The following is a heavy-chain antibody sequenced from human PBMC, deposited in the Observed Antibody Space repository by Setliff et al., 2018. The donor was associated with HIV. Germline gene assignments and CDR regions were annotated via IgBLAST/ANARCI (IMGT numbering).Heavy chain of an antibody. CDR3: ARGRDYTGSWFRPFYLDF. J-gene: IGHJ4*01. CDR2: INHSGST. V-gene: IGHV4-34*01. CDR1: GGSFSAFH. Sequence: SETLSLTCAVYGGSFSAFHWSWIRQTPGKGLEWLGEINHSGSTAYNLALESRVSMSIDTSKNQFSLKLTSVTAADTAIYYCARGRDYTGSWFRPFYLDFWGHGNLVTVSS. D-gene: IGHD3-3*01.